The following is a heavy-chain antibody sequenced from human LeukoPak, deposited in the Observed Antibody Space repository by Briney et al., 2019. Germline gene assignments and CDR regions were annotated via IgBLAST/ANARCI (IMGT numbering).Heavy chain of an antibody. CDR3: ARGVDCSSTSCYLFGAFDI. Sequence: SVKVSCKASGGTFSSYAISWVRQAPGQGLEWMGGIIPIFGTANYAQKFQGRVTITTDESTSTAYMELSGLRSEDTAVYYCARGVDCSSTSCYLFGAFDIWGQGTMVTVSS. J-gene: IGHJ3*02. CDR1: GGTFSSYA. V-gene: IGHV1-69*05. CDR2: IIPIFGTA. D-gene: IGHD2-2*01.